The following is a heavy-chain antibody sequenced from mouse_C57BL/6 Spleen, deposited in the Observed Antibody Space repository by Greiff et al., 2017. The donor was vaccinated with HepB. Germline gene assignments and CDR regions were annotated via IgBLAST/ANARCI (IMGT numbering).Heavy chain of an antibody. Sequence: VQLQQSGAELVKPGASVKMSCKASGYTFTSYWITWVKQRPGQGLEWIGDIYPGSGSTNYNEKFKSKATLTVDTSSSTAYMQLISLTSEDSAVYYCAREEDTCSMDYWGQGTSVTVSS. D-gene: IGHD5-1-1*01. J-gene: IGHJ4*01. CDR3: AREEDTCSMDY. V-gene: IGHV1-55*01. CDR1: GYTFTSYW. CDR2: IYPGSGST.